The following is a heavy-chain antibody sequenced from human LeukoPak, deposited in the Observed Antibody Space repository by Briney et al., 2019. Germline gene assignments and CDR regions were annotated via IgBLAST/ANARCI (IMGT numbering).Heavy chain of an antibody. V-gene: IGHV1-2*02. J-gene: IGHJ4*02. CDR2: INPNSGGT. CDR3: ASGYNWNYLSSDVYRFDY. Sequence: ASVKVSCKASGYTFTSYYMHWVRQAPGQGLEWMGWINPNSGGTNYAQKFQGRVTMTRDTSISTAYMELSRLRSDDTAVYYCASGYNWNYLSSDVYRFDYWGQGTLVTVSS. CDR1: GYTFTSYY. D-gene: IGHD1-7*01.